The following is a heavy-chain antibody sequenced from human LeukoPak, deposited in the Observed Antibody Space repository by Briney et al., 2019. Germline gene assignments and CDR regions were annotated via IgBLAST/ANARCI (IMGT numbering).Heavy chain of an antibody. D-gene: IGHD2-15*01. CDR2: INLNSGGT. Sequence: ASVKVSCKASGYTFTGYYMHWARQAPGQGLEWMGWINLNSGGTKYAQKFQGRVTMTRDTSISTAYMELSRLRSDDTAVYYCARDVDCSGGSCFTGVTAFDIWGQGTMVTVSS. J-gene: IGHJ3*02. V-gene: IGHV1-2*02. CDR3: ARDVDCSGGSCFTGVTAFDI. CDR1: GYTFTGYY.